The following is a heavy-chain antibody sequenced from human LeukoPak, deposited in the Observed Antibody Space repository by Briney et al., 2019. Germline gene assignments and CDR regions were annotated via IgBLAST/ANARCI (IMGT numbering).Heavy chain of an antibody. CDR2: IYTSGST. D-gene: IGHD3-10*01. J-gene: IGHJ5*02. CDR1: GGSISSYY. V-gene: IGHV4-4*07. CDR3: ARSSPPRSLYYYGSGPFVP. Sequence: SETLSLNCTVSGGSISSYYWSWLRPPAGKGLEGIGRIYTSGSTNYNPSLKSRVTMSVDTSKSQFSLKLSSVTAADTAVYNCARSSPPRSLYYYGSGPFVPWGQGTLVTVSS.